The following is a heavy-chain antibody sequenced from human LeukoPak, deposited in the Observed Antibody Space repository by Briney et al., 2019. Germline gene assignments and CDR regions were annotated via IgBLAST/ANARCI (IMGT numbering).Heavy chain of an antibody. V-gene: IGHV1-24*01. Sequence: GASVKVSCKASGYTFTGYYMHWVRQAPGKGLEWMGGFDPEDGETIYAQKFQGRVTMTEDTSTDTAYMELSSLRSEDTAVYYCAVSQGQLLRVGFDYWGQGTLVTVSS. CDR2: FDPEDGET. D-gene: IGHD2-15*01. CDR1: GYTFTGYY. J-gene: IGHJ4*02. CDR3: AVSQGQLLRVGFDY.